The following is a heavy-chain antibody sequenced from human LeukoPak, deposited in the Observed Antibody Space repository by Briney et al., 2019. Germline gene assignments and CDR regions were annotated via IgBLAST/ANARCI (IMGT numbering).Heavy chain of an antibody. D-gene: IGHD3-10*01. CDR1: GYTFTSYD. Sequence: ASVKVSCKASGYTFTSYDINWVRQATGQGLEWMGWMNPNSGNTGYAQKFQGRVTMTRNTSISTAYMELSSLRSEDTAVYYCARGKFVLVRGVIAWFDPWGQGTLVTVSS. CDR2: MNPNSGNT. V-gene: IGHV1-8*01. J-gene: IGHJ5*02. CDR3: ARGKFVLVRGVIAWFDP.